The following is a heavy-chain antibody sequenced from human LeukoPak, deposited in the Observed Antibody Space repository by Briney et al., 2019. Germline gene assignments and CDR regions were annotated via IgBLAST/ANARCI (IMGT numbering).Heavy chain of an antibody. D-gene: IGHD3-22*01. CDR3: ARGHGYYDSSGIGFDY. Sequence: EASVKVSCKASGYTFTNYDINWVRQATGQGLEWMGWMNPNSGNTGHAQKFQGRVTITRDTSASTAYMELSSLRSEDTAVYYCARGHGYYDSSGIGFDYWGQGTLVTVSS. CDR2: MNPNSGNT. CDR1: GYTFTNYD. V-gene: IGHV1-8*03. J-gene: IGHJ4*02.